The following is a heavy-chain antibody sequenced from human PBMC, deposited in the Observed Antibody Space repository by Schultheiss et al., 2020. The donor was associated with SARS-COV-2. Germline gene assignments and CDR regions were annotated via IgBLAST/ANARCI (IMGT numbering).Heavy chain of an antibody. J-gene: IGHJ5*02. Sequence: ASVKVSCKASGYTFTSYGISWVRQAPGQGLEWMGWISAYNGNTNYAQKLQGRVTMTTDTSTSTAYMELRSLRSDDTAVYYCARTEVLDYSSSWYGWFDPWGQGTLVTVSS. D-gene: IGHD6-13*01. CDR2: ISAYNGNT. V-gene: IGHV1-18*01. CDR3: ARTEVLDYSSSWYGWFDP. CDR1: GYTFTSYG.